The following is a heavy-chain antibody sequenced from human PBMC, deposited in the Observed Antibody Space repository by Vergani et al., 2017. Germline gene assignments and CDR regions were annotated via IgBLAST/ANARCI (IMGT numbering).Heavy chain of an antibody. CDR1: GGTFSSYA. D-gene: IGHD2-2*01. Sequence: QVQLVQSGAEVKKPGSSVKVSCKASGGTFSSYAISWVRQAPGQGLEWMGGIIPIFGTANYAQKFQGRVTITADESTSTAYMELSSLRSEDTAVYYCAVGDCSSTSCDGLVGYYYYYMDVWGKGTTVTVSS. CDR2: IIPIFGTA. CDR3: AVGDCSSTSCDGLVGYYYYYMDV. J-gene: IGHJ6*03. V-gene: IGHV1-69*01.